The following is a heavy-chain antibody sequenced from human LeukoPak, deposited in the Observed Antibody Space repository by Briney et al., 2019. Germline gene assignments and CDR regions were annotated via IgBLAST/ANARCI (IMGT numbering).Heavy chain of an antibody. V-gene: IGHV4-39*01. CDR3: AREGEPDVYFDY. J-gene: IGHJ4*02. D-gene: IGHD3-16*01. Sequence: PSETLSLTCTVSGGSIGSSSYYWGWIRQPPGKGLEWIGSIYYSGSTYYNPSLKSRVTISVDTSKNQFSLKLSSVTAADTAVYYCAREGEPDVYFDYWGQGTLVTVSS. CDR1: GGSIGSSSYY. CDR2: IYYSGST.